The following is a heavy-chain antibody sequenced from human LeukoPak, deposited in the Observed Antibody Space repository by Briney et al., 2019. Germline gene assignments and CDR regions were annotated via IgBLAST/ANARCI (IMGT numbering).Heavy chain of an antibody. CDR2: IIPIFGTA. CDR1: GGTFSSYA. D-gene: IGHD5-18*01. V-gene: IGHV1-69*13. Sequence: SVKVSCKASGGTFSSYAISWVRQAPGQGLEWMGGIIPIFGTANYAQKFQGRVTITADESTSTAYMELSSLRSEDTAVYYYARVSGYSYGYLRYDFDYWGQGTLVTVSS. CDR3: ARVSGYSYGYLRYDFDY. J-gene: IGHJ4*02.